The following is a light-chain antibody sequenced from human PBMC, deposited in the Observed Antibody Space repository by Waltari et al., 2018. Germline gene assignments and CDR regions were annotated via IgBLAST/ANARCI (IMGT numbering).Light chain of an antibody. CDR2: DAS. CDR3: QQEDNLPLT. J-gene: IGKJ4*01. V-gene: IGKV1-33*01. CDR1: QDISNY. Sequence: DIQMNQSQSSLSASVGDRVTITCQASQDISNYLNWYQQKPGKAPNLLVYDASNLETGVPSRFSGSGSWTDFTFTISSLQHEDIAAYDCQQEDNLPLTCGGGTKVEVK.